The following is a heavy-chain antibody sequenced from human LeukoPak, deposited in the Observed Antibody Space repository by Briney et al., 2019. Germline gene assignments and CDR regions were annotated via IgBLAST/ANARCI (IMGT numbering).Heavy chain of an antibody. V-gene: IGHV3-30-3*01. CDR1: GFIFRKYN. D-gene: IGHD6-13*01. J-gene: IGHJ6*02. CDR3: ATYSNPNSLNFEVIKYGMDV. Sequence: GGSLRLSCEVSGFIFRKYNMHWVRQAPGKGLEWVAAISDDGSNEHDADSVKGRFTISRDNSKNTLYLQMNSLRAEDTAVYYCATYSNPNSLNFEVIKYGMDVWGQGTTVTVSS. CDR2: ISDDGSNE.